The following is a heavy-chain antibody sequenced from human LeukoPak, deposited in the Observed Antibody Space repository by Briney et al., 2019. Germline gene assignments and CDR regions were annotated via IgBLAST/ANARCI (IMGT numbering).Heavy chain of an antibody. J-gene: IGHJ3*02. CDR1: GYTCTSHN. CDR3: ARGRVHSWSDAFDI. V-gene: IGHV1-2*02. D-gene: IGHD1-1*01. CDR2: INSDSGGT. Sequence: ASVKVSCKASGYTCTSHNMHWVRQAPGQGLEWMGWINSDSGGTKYAQKFQGSVIMTRVTSISTAYMELSRLKSDDTAVYYCARGRVHSWSDAFDIWGQGTTVTVSS.